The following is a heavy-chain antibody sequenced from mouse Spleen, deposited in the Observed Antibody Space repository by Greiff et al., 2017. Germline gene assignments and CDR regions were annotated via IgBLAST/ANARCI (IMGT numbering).Heavy chain of an antibody. CDR1: GYTFTSYW. D-gene: IGHD2-14*01. Sequence: VQLQQPGADLVKPGASVKMSCKTSGYTFTSYWITWVKQRPGQGLEWIGDIYPGSGSTNYNEKFKSKATLTVDTSSSTAYMQLSSLTSEDSAVYYCARSYYRYDGAWFAYWGQGTLVTVSA. J-gene: IGHJ3*01. CDR3: ARSYYRYDGAWFAY. CDR2: IYPGSGST. V-gene: IGHV1-55*01.